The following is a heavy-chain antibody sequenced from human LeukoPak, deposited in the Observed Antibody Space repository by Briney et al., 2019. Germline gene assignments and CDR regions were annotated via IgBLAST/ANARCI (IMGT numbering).Heavy chain of an antibody. J-gene: IGHJ3*02. Sequence: ASVKVSCKASGYTFTGYYMHWVRQAPGQGLEWMGWISAYNGNTNCAQKLQGRVTMTTDTSTSTAYMELRSLRSDDTAVYYCARGAEFGANAFDIWGQGTMVTVSS. V-gene: IGHV1-18*04. D-gene: IGHD3-10*01. CDR1: GYTFTGYY. CDR3: ARGAEFGANAFDI. CDR2: ISAYNGNT.